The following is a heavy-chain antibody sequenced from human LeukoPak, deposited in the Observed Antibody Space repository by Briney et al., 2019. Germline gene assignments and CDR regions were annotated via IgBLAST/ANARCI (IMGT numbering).Heavy chain of an antibody. J-gene: IGHJ4*02. CDR2: IYYSGST. CDR1: GGSISSGDYY. V-gene: IGHV4-30-4*01. CDR3: ARELSAGYSYGTGYFDY. D-gene: IGHD5-18*01. Sequence: SQTLSLTCTVSGGSISSGDYYWSWIRQPPGKGLEWIGYIYYSGSTYYNPSLKSRVTISVDTSKNQFSLKLSSVTAADTAVCYCARELSAGYSYGTGYFDYWGQGTLVTVSS.